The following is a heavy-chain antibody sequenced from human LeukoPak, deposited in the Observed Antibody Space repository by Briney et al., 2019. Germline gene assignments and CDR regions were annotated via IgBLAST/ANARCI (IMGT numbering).Heavy chain of an antibody. V-gene: IGHV3-9*01. CDR1: GFTFDDYA. D-gene: IGHD1-26*01. CDR2: ISWTSGSI. Sequence: GRSLRLSCAASGFTFDDYALHWVRQAPGRGLEWVSGISWTSGSIGYADSVKGRFTISRDNAKNSLYLQMNSLRAEDTALYYCARISGSSKKYFQHWGQGTLATVSS. J-gene: IGHJ1*01. CDR3: ARISGSSKKYFQH.